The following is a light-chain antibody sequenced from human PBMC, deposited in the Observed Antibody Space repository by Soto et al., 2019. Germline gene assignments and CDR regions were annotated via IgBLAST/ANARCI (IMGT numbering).Light chain of an antibody. CDR3: QQYGSSPGT. CDR1: QSVSSSY. J-gene: IGKJ1*01. V-gene: IGKV3-20*01. CDR2: GAS. Sequence: EIVLTQSPGTLSLSPGERATLSCRASQSVSSSYLAWYQQKPGQAPRLLIYGASSRVTGIPDRLSGSGSGTDFTLTISRLEPEDFAVYYCQQYGSSPGTFGQGTKVEIK.